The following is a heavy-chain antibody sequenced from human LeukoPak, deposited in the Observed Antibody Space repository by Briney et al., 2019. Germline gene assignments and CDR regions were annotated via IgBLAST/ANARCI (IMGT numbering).Heavy chain of an antibody. CDR2: IYPNSGAT. J-gene: IGHJ4*02. Sequence: SVKVSCKASGYTFTGYYMHWVRQAPGQGLEWMGYIYPNSGATKYAQKFQGRVTMTRDTSISTAYMELSGLGSDDTAVYYCGTLLSNGPFDYWGQGSLVTVSS. CDR1: GYTFTGYY. V-gene: IGHV1-2*02. CDR3: GTLLSNGPFDY.